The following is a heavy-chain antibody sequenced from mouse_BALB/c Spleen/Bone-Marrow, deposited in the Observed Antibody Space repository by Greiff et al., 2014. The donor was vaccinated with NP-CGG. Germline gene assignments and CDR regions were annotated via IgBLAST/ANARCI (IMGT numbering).Heavy chain of an antibody. J-gene: IGHJ4*01. D-gene: IGHD1-1*02. V-gene: IGHV5-4*02. Sequence: DVMLVESGGGLVKPGGSLKLSCAASGFTFSDFYMFWFRQTPEKRLEWVATISDGGTYTYYPDSVKGRFTISRDNAKNNLYLQMSGLKSEDTAMYYCARSGERYGAMDYWGQGTSVTVSS. CDR2: ISDGGTYT. CDR3: ARSGERYGAMDY. CDR1: GFTFSDFY.